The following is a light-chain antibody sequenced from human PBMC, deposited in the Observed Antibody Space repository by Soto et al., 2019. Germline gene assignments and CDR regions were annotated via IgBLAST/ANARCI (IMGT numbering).Light chain of an antibody. V-gene: IGLV2-14*01. CDR3: SSYTSSNTWV. CDR1: SSDVGDYNY. CDR2: EVS. J-gene: IGLJ3*02. Sequence: QSVLTQPDSVSGSPGQSITISCTGTSSDVGDYNYVSWYQQHPGKAPKLMIYEVSNRPSGVSNRFSGSKSGNTASLTISGLQAEDEADYYCSSYTSSNTWVFGGGTKLTVL.